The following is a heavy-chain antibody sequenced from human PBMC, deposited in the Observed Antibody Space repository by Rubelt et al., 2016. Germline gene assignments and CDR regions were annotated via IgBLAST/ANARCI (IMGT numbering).Heavy chain of an antibody. CDR3: ARTVMVATGWFDP. D-gene: IGHD5-12*01. CDR1: GGSISSYY. V-gene: IGHV4-59*01. Sequence: QVQLQESGPGLVKPSETLSLTCTVSGGSISSYYWSWIRQPPGKGLEWIGYIYYSGSTNYNPSLKRRVTISVGTSKNQFALKLSSVTAADTAVYYCARTVMVATGWFDPWGQGTLVTVSS. J-gene: IGHJ5*02. CDR2: IYYSGST.